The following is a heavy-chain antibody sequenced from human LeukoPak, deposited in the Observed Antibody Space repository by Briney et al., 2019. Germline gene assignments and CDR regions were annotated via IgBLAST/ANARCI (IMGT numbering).Heavy chain of an antibody. D-gene: IGHD5-18*01. V-gene: IGHV3-23*01. CDR1: GFTFSSYA. CDR3: AKSPRYSYGKYYFDY. CDR2: ISGSGGST. Sequence: GGSLRLSCAASGFTFSSYAMGWVRQAPGKGLEWVSAISGSGGSTYYADSVKGRFTISRDNSKNTLYLQMNSLRAEDTAVYYCAKSPRYSYGKYYFDYWGQGTLVTVSS. J-gene: IGHJ4*02.